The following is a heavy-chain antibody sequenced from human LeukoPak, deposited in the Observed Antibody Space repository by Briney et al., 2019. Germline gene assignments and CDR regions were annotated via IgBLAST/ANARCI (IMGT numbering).Heavy chain of an antibody. D-gene: IGHD6-13*01. CDR2: INHSGST. V-gene: IGHV4-34*01. CDR3: ARDSRSRRNFDY. J-gene: IGHJ4*02. CDR1: GGSLSGYF. Sequence: SETLSLTCAVYGGSLSGYFWRSIRQPPGKGLEWIGEINHSGSTNYNPSLKSRVTISVDTSKNQFSLKLSSVTAADTAVYYCARDSRSRRNFDYWGQGTLVTVSS.